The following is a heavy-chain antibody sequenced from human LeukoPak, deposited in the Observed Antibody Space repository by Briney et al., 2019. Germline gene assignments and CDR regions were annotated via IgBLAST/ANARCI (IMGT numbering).Heavy chain of an antibody. CDR1: GFTFDDYA. CDR2: ISWNSGSI. V-gene: IGHV3-9*01. D-gene: IGHD3-22*01. CDR3: AKVNYYDSSGYFDY. Sequence: GRSLRLSCAASGFTFDDYAMHWVRQAPGTGLEWVSGISWNSGSIGYADSVKGRFTISRDNAKNSLYLQMNSLRAEDTALYYCAKVNYYDSSGYFDYWGQGTLVTVSS. J-gene: IGHJ4*02.